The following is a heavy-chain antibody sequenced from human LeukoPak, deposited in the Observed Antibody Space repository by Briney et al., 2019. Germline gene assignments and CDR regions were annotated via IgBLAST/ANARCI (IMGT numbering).Heavy chain of an antibody. CDR3: AKWGRTYDILTGYSY. J-gene: IGHJ4*02. V-gene: IGHV3-23*01. CDR1: GFTFSSNG. D-gene: IGHD3-9*01. CDR2: ISDSGGST. Sequence: GGSLRLSCAASGFTFSSNGMSWVRQAPGKGLEWVSSISDSGGSTFYADSVKGRFTISRDNSKNTLYLQMNSLRAEDTAVYYCAKWGRTYDILTGYSYWGQGTLVTVSS.